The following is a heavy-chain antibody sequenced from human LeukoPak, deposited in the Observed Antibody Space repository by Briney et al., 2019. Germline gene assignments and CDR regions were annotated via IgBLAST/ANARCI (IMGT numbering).Heavy chain of an antibody. Sequence: SVKVSCKASGGTFSSYAISWVRQAPGQGLEWMGGIIPIFGTANYAQKFQGRVTITADESTSTAYMELSSLRSEDTAVYYCASGSSWYGGNDYWGHGTLVTVSS. J-gene: IGHJ4*01. CDR3: ASGSSWYGGNDY. CDR1: GGTFSSYA. V-gene: IGHV1-69*13. D-gene: IGHD6-13*01. CDR2: IIPIFGTA.